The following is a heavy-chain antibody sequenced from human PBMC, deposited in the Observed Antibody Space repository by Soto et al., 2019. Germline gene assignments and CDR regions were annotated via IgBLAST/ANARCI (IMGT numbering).Heavy chain of an antibody. V-gene: IGHV3-21*01. Sequence: PGGSHRLSCAASGSTFRTYSRNWVRQAPRKVLEWVSSISSSSSYIYYADSVKGRFTISRDNAKNSLYLQMNSLRAEDTAVYYCARAPRVAAAGGYFDYWGQGTLVTVSS. CDR3: ARAPRVAAAGGYFDY. CDR2: ISSSSSYI. D-gene: IGHD6-13*01. CDR1: GSTFRTYS. J-gene: IGHJ4*02.